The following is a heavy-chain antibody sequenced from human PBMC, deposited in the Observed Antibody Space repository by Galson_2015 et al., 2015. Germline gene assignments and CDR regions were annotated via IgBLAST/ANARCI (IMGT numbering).Heavy chain of an antibody. CDR3: ARDRPNRDGGNSRKQYFDY. V-gene: IGHV4-39*07. CDR2: IYYSGST. J-gene: IGHJ4*02. D-gene: IGHD4-23*01. CDR1: GGSISSSSYY. Sequence: SETLSLTCTVSGGSISSSSYYWGWIRQPPGTGLEWIGSIYYSGSTYYNPSLKSRVTISVDTSKNQFSLKLSSVTAADTAVYYCARDRPNRDGGNSRKQYFDYWGQGTLVTVSS.